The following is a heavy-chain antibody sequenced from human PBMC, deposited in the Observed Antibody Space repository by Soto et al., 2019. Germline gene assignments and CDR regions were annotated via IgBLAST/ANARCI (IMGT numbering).Heavy chain of an antibody. Sequence: QVQLQESGPGLVKPSVTLSLTCAVSGGSISSTNCWSWVRQPPGKGLEWIGQIYHRGNTNYNPALKRRGTISGDKSNNQFSLKLSSVTVADTAVYYCARSGRGDCSGGSCASGLYGMDVWGQGTTVTVSS. V-gene: IGHV4-4*02. CDR2: IYHRGNT. J-gene: IGHJ6*02. D-gene: IGHD2-15*01. CDR1: GGSISSTNC. CDR3: ARSGRGDCSGGSCASGLYGMDV.